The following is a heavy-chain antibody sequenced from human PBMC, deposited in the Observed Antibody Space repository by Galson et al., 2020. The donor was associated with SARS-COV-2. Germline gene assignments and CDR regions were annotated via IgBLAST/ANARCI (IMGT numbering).Heavy chain of an antibody. CDR1: GFTFSDYY. CDR2: ISSSGSTI. V-gene: IGHV3-11*01. D-gene: IGHD3-9*01. Sequence: KIGESLKISFSASGFTFSDYYMSWIRQAPGKGLEWVSYISSSGSTIYYSDAVKGRFTISRDNAKNSLYLQMNSLRAEDTAVYYCARAGDDILTGYSDWGQGTLVTVSS. CDR3: ARAGDDILTGYSD. J-gene: IGHJ4*02.